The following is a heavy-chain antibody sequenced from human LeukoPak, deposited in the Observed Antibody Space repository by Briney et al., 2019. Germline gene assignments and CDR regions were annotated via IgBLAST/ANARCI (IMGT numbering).Heavy chain of an antibody. V-gene: IGHV3-48*02. Sequence: GGSLRLSCAASGSTFSDDPMNWVRQAPGKGLERVAHIRSRSITISYADSVKGRFTISRDNAKNSLYLQMNSLRDEDTAVYYCARDTAFAFDIWGQGTMVTVSS. D-gene: IGHD2-21*02. CDR2: IRSRSITI. CDR3: ARDTAFAFDI. CDR1: GSTFSDDP. J-gene: IGHJ3*02.